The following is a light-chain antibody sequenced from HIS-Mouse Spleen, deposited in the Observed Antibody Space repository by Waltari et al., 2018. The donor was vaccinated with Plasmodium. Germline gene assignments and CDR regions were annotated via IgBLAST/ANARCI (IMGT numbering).Light chain of an antibody. J-gene: IGLJ3*02. CDR3: YSTDSSGNHRV. V-gene: IGLV3-10*01. Sequence: YELTPPPSVSVSPGQTARNTPSGDALPKKYPYWYQQKTGQAPVLVIYEDSKRPSGLPERFSGSSSGTMATLTISGAQVEGEADYYCYSTDSSGNHRVFGGGTKLTVL. CDR2: EDS. CDR1: ALPKKY.